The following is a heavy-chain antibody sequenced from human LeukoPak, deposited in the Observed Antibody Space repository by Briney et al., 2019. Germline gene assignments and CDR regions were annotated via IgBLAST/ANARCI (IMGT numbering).Heavy chain of an antibody. Sequence: GGSLRLSCAASRFTFSGYWMHWVRQAPGKGLIWVAGINGAGSETTYADSVEGRFTVSRDNAKNTLYLQMNSPRAEDTGAYFCARDGDSISSFYYYYYMDVWGKGTTVTVSS. V-gene: IGHV3-74*01. CDR3: ARDGDSISSFYYYYYMDV. J-gene: IGHJ6*03. CDR1: RFTFSGYW. CDR2: INGAGSET. D-gene: IGHD6-6*01.